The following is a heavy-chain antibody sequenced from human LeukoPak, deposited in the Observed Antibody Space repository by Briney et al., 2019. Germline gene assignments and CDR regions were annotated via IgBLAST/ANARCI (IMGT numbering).Heavy chain of an antibody. CDR3: AREIRRYYYDSSGYYQLDY. J-gene: IGHJ4*02. V-gene: IGHV3-20*04. CDR1: GFTFSSYA. Sequence: GGSLRLSCAASGFTFSSYAMSWVRQAPGKGLEWVSGINWNGGSTGYADSVKGRFTISRDNAKNSLYLQMNSLRAEDTALYYCAREIRRYYYDSSGYYQLDYWGQGTLVAVSS. CDR2: INWNGGST. D-gene: IGHD3-22*01.